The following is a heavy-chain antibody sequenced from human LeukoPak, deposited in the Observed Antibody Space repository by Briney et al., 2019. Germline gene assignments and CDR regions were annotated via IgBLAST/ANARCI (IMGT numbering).Heavy chain of an antibody. CDR2: ISSSSSTI. CDR3: ARDSPPLLRFLEWLFDY. D-gene: IGHD3-3*01. V-gene: IGHV3-48*01. Sequence: PGGSLRLSCAASGFTFSRYSMNWVRQAPGKGLEWVSYISSSSSTIYYADSVKGRFTISRDNAKNSLYLQMNSLRAEDTAVYYCARDSPPLLRFLEWLFDYWGQGTLVTVSS. J-gene: IGHJ4*02. CDR1: GFTFSRYS.